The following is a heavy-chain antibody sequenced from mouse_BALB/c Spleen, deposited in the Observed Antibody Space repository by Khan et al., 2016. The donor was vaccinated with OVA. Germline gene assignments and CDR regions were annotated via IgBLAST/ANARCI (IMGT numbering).Heavy chain of an antibody. V-gene: IGHV5-6-5*01. CDR2: ISSGGSN. CDR3: AREAYRYDEYYFDY. Sequence: EVELVESGGGSVKPGGSLKLSCAVSGFTFSSYAMSWVRQTPEKRMEWVASISSGGSNYYPDSVKGRFTISRDNARNILYLQMSSLRSEDMAMYYCAREAYRYDEYYFDYWDQGTTLTVSS. D-gene: IGHD2-14*01. J-gene: IGHJ2*01. CDR1: GFTFSSYA.